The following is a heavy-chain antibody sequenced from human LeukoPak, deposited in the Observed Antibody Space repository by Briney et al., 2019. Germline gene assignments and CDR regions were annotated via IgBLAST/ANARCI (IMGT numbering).Heavy chain of an antibody. CDR3: AKSTYMVREEIQH. CDR2: ISHDGSNK. D-gene: IGHD3-10*01. Sequence: GGSLRLSCAASGFTFSSYAMHWVRQAPGKGLEWVSVISHDGSNKYYADSVKGRFAISRDNSKNTVYVEIKSLRRDDTAVYYCAKSTYMVREEIQHWGQGTLVTVSS. V-gene: IGHV3-30*09. CDR1: GFTFSSYA. J-gene: IGHJ1*01.